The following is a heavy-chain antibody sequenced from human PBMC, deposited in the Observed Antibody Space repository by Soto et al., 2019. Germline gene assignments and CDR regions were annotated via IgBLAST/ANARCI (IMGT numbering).Heavy chain of an antibody. Sequence: QITLKESGPTLVKPTQTLTLTCTFFGLSLSTTGEGVGWIRQPPGKALEWLAVIYWNDDKSYSPSLKSRLTIRKDTSKKQVVLTMMNMAPVDTGTYYCAQVDDVAALFAYLGQGTLVTVSS. CDR1: GLSLSTTGEG. V-gene: IGHV2-5*01. D-gene: IGHD6-6*01. CDR2: IYWNDDK. J-gene: IGHJ4*02. CDR3: AQVDDVAALFAY.